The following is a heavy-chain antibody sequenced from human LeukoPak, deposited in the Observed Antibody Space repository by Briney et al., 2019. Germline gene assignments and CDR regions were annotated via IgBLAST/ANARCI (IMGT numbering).Heavy chain of an antibody. CDR3: AKDIYCSGGSCYSYMDV. J-gene: IGHJ6*03. D-gene: IGHD2-15*01. CDR1: GFTFDDYA. V-gene: IGHV3-9*01. CDR2: ISWNSGSI. Sequence: GGSLRLSCAASGFTFDDYAMHWVRQAPGKGLEWVSGISWNSGSIGYADSVKGRFTISRDNAKNSLYLQMNSLRAEDTALYYCAKDIYCSGGSCYSYMDVWGKGTTVTVSS.